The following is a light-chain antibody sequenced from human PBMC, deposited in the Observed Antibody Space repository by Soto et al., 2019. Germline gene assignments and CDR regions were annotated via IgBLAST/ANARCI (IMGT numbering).Light chain of an antibody. CDR3: NSDTSSSTLYV. Sequence: QSVLTQPASVSGSPGQSITISCTGTSSDIGVYNYVSWYQHHPGKAPKLMLYEVSNRPSGVSNRFSGFKSGNTASLTITGLQADDEADYYCNSDTSSSTLYVFGTGTKLTVL. CDR2: EVS. V-gene: IGLV2-14*01. J-gene: IGLJ1*01. CDR1: SSDIGVYNY.